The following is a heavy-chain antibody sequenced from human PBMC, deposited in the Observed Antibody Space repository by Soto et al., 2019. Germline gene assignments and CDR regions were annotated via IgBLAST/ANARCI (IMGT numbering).Heavy chain of an antibody. CDR3: ARSSRRPGCIAAAVCRLDAFDI. CDR1: GFTFSSYS. CDR2: ISSSSSYI. V-gene: IGHV3-21*01. D-gene: IGHD6-13*01. J-gene: IGHJ3*02. Sequence: GGSLRLSCAASGFTFSSYSMNWVRQAPGKGLEWVSSISSSSSYIYYADSVKGRFTISRDNAKNSLYLQMNSLRAEDTAVYYCARSSRRPGCIAAAVCRLDAFDIWGQGTMVTVSS.